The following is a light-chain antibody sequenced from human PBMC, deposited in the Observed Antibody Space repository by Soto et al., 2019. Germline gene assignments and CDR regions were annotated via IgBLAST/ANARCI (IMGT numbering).Light chain of an antibody. J-gene: IGKJ1*01. CDR1: QSISTY. Sequence: DIQMTQSPSTLSASVGDRVSITCRASQSISTYVAWYQQKPGKAPKLLIYDASSLGSGVPSRFSGSGSETDFTLTISSLQPDDFATYYCQQYNRYSSSTFGQGTKVEV. V-gene: IGKV1-5*01. CDR2: DAS. CDR3: QQYNRYSSST.